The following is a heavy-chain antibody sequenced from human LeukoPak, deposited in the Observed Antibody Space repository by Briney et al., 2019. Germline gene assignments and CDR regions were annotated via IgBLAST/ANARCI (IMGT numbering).Heavy chain of an antibody. Sequence: GGSLRLSCAASGFTFSSYWMTWVRQAPGKGLEWVANIKQDGSEKYYVDSVKGRFTISRDNSKNTLYLQMNSLRAEDTAVYYCAKDDEDDILTGYYYYYYYGMDVWGQGTTVTVSS. V-gene: IGHV3-7*03. CDR2: IKQDGSEK. D-gene: IGHD3-9*01. CDR1: GFTFSSYW. CDR3: AKDDEDDILTGYYYYYYYGMDV. J-gene: IGHJ6*02.